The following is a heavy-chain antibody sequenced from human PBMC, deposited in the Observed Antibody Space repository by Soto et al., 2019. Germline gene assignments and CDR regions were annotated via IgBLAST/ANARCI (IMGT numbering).Heavy chain of an antibody. V-gene: IGHV1-18*01. J-gene: IGHJ3*01. Sequence: QVQLVQSGPEVKRTGASVKVSCKASGYTFTNYGISWVRQAPGQALDWMGWISTDNGITNTAQKVQGRVTMTTDTPMHTASMELESVGSDDSVVYYCARVGGTSTTVGGCAFDLWGQGTMFAVSS. D-gene: IGHD6-19*01. CDR1: GYTFTNYG. CDR2: ISTDNGIT. CDR3: ARVGGTSTTVGGCAFDL.